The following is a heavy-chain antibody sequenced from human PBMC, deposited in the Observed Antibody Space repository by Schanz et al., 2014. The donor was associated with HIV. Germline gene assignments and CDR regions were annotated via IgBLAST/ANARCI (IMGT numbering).Heavy chain of an antibody. CDR3: ARSRYGDHPYYFDL. Sequence: QVQLVQSGAEVKKPGSSVKVSCKASGGTFSNYAVSWVRQAPGQGLEWMGGAIPFFGTSHYAQKFQGRVTINADQSTTTVYMYLSSLRSDDTAVYYCARSRYGDHPYYFDLWGQGTPVAVS. V-gene: IGHV1-69*01. CDR1: GGTFSNYA. D-gene: IGHD2-21*02. J-gene: IGHJ4*02. CDR2: AIPFFGTS.